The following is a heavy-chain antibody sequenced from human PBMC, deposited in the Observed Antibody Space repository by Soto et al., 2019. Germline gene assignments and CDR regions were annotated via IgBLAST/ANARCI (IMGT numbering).Heavy chain of an antibody. CDR2: IYYSGST. CDR3: ARHRYSYGVYYFDY. CDR1: GGSLNSYC. V-gene: IGHV4-59*08. J-gene: IGHJ4*02. D-gene: IGHD5-18*01. Sequence: PSETLSLTCPVSGGSLNSYCLSWIRTPPGKGLEWIGYIYYSGSTNYSPSLKSRVTISVDTSKNQFSLRLSSVTAADTALYYCARHRYSYGVYYFDYWGQGTLVTVSS.